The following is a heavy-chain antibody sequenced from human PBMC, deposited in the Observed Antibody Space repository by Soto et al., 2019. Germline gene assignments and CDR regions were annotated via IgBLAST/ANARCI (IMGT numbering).Heavy chain of an antibody. J-gene: IGHJ6*02. CDR1: GFTFSSYS. Sequence: EVQLVESGGGLVKPGGSLRLSCAASGFTFSSYSMNWVRQAPGKGLEWVSSISSSSSYIYYADSVKGRFTISRDNAKNSLYLQMNSLRAEDTAVYYCARDRGIGYYYDSSGYYGMDVWGQGTTVTVSS. D-gene: IGHD3-22*01. CDR2: ISSSSSYI. V-gene: IGHV3-21*01. CDR3: ARDRGIGYYYDSSGYYGMDV.